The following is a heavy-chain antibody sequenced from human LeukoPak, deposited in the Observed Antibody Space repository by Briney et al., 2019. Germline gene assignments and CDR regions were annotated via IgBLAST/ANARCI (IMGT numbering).Heavy chain of an antibody. V-gene: IGHV4-4*02. D-gene: IGHD4-17*01. CDR3: ARDRPYGDYARNWFDP. J-gene: IGHJ5*02. CDR2: IYHSGST. Sequence: SETLSLTCAVSGGSISSGNWWSWVRQPPGKGLEWIGEIYHSGSTNYSPSLKSRVTMSVDKSKNQFSLKLSSMTAADTAVYYCARDRPYGDYARNWFDPWGQGTLVTVSS. CDR1: GGSISSGNW.